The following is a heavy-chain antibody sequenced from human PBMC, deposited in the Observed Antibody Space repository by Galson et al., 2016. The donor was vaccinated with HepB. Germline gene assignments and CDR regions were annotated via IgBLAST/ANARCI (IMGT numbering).Heavy chain of an antibody. CDR1: GFTFDDYA. CDR3: AKGSSEWLRFSLDS. J-gene: IGHJ4*02. Sequence: SLRLSCAASGFTFDDYAMHWVRQGPGKGLEWVVGIIGNSGFTGYADSVKGRFMMSRDNAKKSLYLQMNSLRAEDTALYYCAKGSSEWLRFSLDSWGQGTLVTVSS. D-gene: IGHD5-12*01. V-gene: IGHV3-9*01. CDR2: IIGNSGFT.